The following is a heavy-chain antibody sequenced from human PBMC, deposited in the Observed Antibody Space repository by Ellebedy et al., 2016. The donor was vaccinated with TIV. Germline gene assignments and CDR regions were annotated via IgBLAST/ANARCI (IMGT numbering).Heavy chain of an antibody. V-gene: IGHV4-34*01. D-gene: IGHD2-2*01. CDR3: ARGLFLGTSRWTVGFNP. Sequence: SETLSLTXTVSGGSISSYYWSWIRQPPGKGLEWIGEINHSGSTNYNPSLKSRVTISVDTSKNQFSLKLSSVTAADTAVYYCARGLFLGTSRWTVGFNPWGQGTLVTVSS. J-gene: IGHJ5*02. CDR1: GGSISSYY. CDR2: INHSGST.